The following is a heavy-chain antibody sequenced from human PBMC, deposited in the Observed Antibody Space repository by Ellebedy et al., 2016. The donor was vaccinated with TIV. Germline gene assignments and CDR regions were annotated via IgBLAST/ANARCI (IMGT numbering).Heavy chain of an antibody. CDR1: GFTFSSYD. D-gene: IGHD3-3*01. J-gene: IGHJ4*02. V-gene: IGHV3-13*01. Sequence: PGGSLRLSCAASGFTFSSYDMHWVRQRTGKGLEWVSAIGTAGDTYYPGSVKGRFTISRENAKNSLYLQMNSLRAGDTAVYYCARGRIFWSGYYPGYYFDYWGQGTLVTVSS. CDR2: IGTAGDT. CDR3: ARGRIFWSGYYPGYYFDY.